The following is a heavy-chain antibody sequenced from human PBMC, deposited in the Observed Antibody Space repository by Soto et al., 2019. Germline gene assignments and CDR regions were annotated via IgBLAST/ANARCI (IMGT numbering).Heavy chain of an antibody. CDR1: GFTFSSYA. V-gene: IGHV3-30-3*01. D-gene: IGHD3-3*02. CDR3: ARGSFLEPDSFDY. Sequence: QVQLVESGGGVVQPGRSLRLSCAASGFTFSSYAMHWVRQAPGKGLEWVAVISYDGSNKYYADSVKGRFTISRDNSKNTLYLQMNSLRAEDTAVYYCARGSFLEPDSFDYWGQGTLFTVSS. CDR2: ISYDGSNK. J-gene: IGHJ4*02.